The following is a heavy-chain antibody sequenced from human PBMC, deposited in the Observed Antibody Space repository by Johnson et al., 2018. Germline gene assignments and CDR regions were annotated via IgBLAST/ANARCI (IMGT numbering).Heavy chain of an antibody. CDR1: GFTFSSYG. Sequence: QVQLLETGGGVVQPGRSLRLSCAASGFTFSSYGMHWVRPAPGKGLVWVAVISYDGSNKYYAASVKGRFTISRDNSKNKLYLQINSRRAEDTAVYYCTKDWGVPTEMIDAFDIWGQGTMVPVSS. CDR2: ISYDGSNK. D-gene: IGHD3-16*01. V-gene: IGHV3-30*18. CDR3: TKDWGVPTEMIDAFDI. J-gene: IGHJ3*02.